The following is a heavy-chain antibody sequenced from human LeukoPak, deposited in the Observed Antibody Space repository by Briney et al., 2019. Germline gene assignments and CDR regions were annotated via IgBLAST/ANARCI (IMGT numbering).Heavy chain of an antibody. CDR3: ARSPPPLWSARVKLDAFDI. J-gene: IGHJ3*02. Sequence: SQTLSLTCTVSGVAICGGGYYWRWIWAPPGEGVWWGGGVHIIGGTPYNPSPTSRATISVDTSKNQFSLKLTSVPAADTAVYYCARSPPPLWSARVKLDAFDIWGQGTMVTVSS. CDR1: GVAICGGGYY. V-gene: IGHV4-61*02. CDR2: VHIIGGT. D-gene: IGHD5-18*01.